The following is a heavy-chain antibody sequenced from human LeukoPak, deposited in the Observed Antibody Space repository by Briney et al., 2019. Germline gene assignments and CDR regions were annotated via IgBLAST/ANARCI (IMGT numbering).Heavy chain of an antibody. D-gene: IGHD4-17*01. CDR2: IDYSGGT. CDR3: AKFATVTTPTWIDP. V-gene: IGHV4-59*13. CDR1: GGSISSYY. J-gene: IGHJ5*02. Sequence: PSETLSLTCTLSGGSISSYYWSWIRQPPGKGLEWMGYIDYSGGTNYNPSLKSRVTMSVDTSKTQFSLKLSSVTAADTAVYYCAKFATVTTPTWIDPWGQGILVVVSS.